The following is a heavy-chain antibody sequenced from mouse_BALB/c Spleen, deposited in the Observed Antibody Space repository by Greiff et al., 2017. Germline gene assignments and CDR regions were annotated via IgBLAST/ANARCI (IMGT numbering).Heavy chain of an antibody. V-gene: IGHV1-9*01. CDR3: ARGDYYGSSVDY. CDR2: ILPGSGST. Sequence: VKLVESGAELMKPGASVKISCKATGYTFSSYWIEWVKQRPGHGLEWIGEILPGSGSTNYNEKFKGKATFTADTSSNTAYMQLSSLTSEDSAVYYCARGDYYGSSVDYWGQGTTLTVSS. CDR1: GYTFSSYW. J-gene: IGHJ2*01. D-gene: IGHD1-1*01.